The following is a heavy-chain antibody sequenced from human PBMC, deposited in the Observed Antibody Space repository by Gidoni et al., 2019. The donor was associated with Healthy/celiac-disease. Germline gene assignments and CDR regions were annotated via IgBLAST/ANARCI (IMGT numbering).Heavy chain of an antibody. D-gene: IGHD1-1*01. J-gene: IGHJ4*02. V-gene: IGHV3-15*01. Sequence: EVQLVESGGGLVKPGGSLRLSCAASGFTFSNAWMSWVRQAPGKGLEWVVRIKSKTDGGTTDYAAPVKGRFTISRDDSKNTLYLQMNSLKTEDTAVYYCTTVSYGVYNDYWGQGTLVTVSS. CDR2: IKSKTDGGTT. CDR1: GFTFSNAW. CDR3: TTVSYGVYNDY.